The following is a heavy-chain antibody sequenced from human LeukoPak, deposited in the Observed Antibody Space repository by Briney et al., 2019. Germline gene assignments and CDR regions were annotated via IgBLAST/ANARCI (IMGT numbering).Heavy chain of an antibody. CDR2: IYTSGST. J-gene: IGHJ5*02. CDR1: GGSISSSSYY. Sequence: SETLSLTCTVSGGSISSSSYYWGWIRQPPGKGLEWIGSIYTSGSTNYNPSLKSRVTMSVDTSKNQFSLKLSSVTAADTAVYYCAGYCSSTSCSGGANWFDPWGQGTLVTVSS. V-gene: IGHV4-39*07. CDR3: AGYCSSTSCSGGANWFDP. D-gene: IGHD2-2*01.